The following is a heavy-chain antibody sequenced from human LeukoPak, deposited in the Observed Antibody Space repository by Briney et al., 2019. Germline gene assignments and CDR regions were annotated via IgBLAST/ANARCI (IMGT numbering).Heavy chain of an antibody. Sequence: ASVKVSCKASGYTFTGYYMHWVRQAPGQGLEWMGWINPNSGGTNYAQKFQGWVTMTRDTSISTAYMELSRLRSDDTAVYYCAREGRQWLVQGSYYGMDVWGQGTTVTVSS. J-gene: IGHJ6*02. D-gene: IGHD6-19*01. CDR1: GYTFTGYY. V-gene: IGHV1-2*04. CDR2: INPNSGGT. CDR3: AREGRQWLVQGSYYGMDV.